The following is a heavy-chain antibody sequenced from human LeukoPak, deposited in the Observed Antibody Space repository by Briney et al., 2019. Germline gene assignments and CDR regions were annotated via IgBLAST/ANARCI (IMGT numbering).Heavy chain of an antibody. CDR3: ARQRGRGFGAFDI. J-gene: IGHJ3*02. Sequence: PGGSLRLSCAVSGFTFSGFWMSWSRQAPGKGLEWVASINSDGSEGYYADVVKGRFTISRDNAKNSLYLQINSLRAEDTAVYYCARQRGRGFGAFDIWGQGTMVTVSS. CDR1: GFTFSGFW. D-gene: IGHD3-16*01. V-gene: IGHV3-7*03. CDR2: INSDGSEG.